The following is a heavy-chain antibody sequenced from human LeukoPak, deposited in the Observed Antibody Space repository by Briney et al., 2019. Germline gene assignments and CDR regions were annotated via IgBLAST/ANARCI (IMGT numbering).Heavy chain of an antibody. J-gene: IGHJ5*02. CDR1: GYTFTGYY. V-gene: IGHV1-2*02. Sequence: ASVKVSCKASGYTFTGYYMHWVRQAPGQGLEWMGWINPNSGGTNYAQKFQGRVTMTRDTSISTAYMELSRLRSDDTAVYYCAREYYDFWSGSDTGSWFDPWGQGTLVTVSS. D-gene: IGHD3-3*01. CDR2: INPNSGGT. CDR3: AREYYDFWSGSDTGSWFDP.